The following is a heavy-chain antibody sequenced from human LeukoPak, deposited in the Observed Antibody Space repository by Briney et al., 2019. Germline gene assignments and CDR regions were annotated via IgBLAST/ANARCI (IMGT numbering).Heavy chain of an antibody. Sequence: PSETLSLTCTVSGGSVSSSTYYWGWIRQPPGKGLEWIGSIYYNGNTYFNPSLKSRVTISADTSKNQFSLKLSSVTAADTAVYYCARRDWRSDYWGQGTLVTVSS. V-gene: IGHV4-39*01. CDR1: GGSVSSSTYY. J-gene: IGHJ4*02. CDR3: ARRDWRSDY. D-gene: IGHD2-21*01. CDR2: IYYNGNT.